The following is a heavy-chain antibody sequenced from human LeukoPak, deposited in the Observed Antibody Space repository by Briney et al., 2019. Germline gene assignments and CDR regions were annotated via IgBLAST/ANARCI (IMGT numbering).Heavy chain of an antibody. CDR3: AMDPNGDCLGAFDF. CDR2: ISGRGDTT. CDR1: GFTFSNYA. J-gene: IGHJ3*01. V-gene: IGHV3-23*01. Sequence: QAGGSLRLSCAGSGFTFSNYAMTWVRQAPGKGLEWVSAISGRGDTTRYGESVKGRFTVSRDNSRDTLYLEMTNLRAEDAAVYFCAMDPNGDCLGAFDFWGRGALVTVSS. D-gene: IGHD2-21*02.